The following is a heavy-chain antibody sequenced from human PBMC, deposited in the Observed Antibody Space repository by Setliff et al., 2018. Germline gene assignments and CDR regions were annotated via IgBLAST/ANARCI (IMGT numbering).Heavy chain of an antibody. Sequence: PGESLKISCKGSGYSFTNYWIAWVRQMPGKGLEWIGIIFPADSDTRYSPSFQGQVTISADKSISTAYVQWRSLKASDTAMYYCARVGTAGGYYFDFWGQGALVTVSS. J-gene: IGHJ4*02. D-gene: IGHD2-15*01. CDR1: GYSFTNYW. CDR3: ARVGTAGGYYFDF. V-gene: IGHV5-51*01. CDR2: IFPADSDT.